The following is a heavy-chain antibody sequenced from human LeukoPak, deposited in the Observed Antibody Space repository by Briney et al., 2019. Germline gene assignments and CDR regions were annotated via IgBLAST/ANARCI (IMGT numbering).Heavy chain of an antibody. CDR2: ITTSGTST. V-gene: IGHV3-48*03. CDR3: ARDLINYEFWSGPFDY. J-gene: IGHJ4*02. CDR1: GFTFSSYE. D-gene: IGHD3-3*01. Sequence: GGSLRLSCATSGFTFSSYEMNWVRQAPGRGLEWFSYITTSGTSTYYADSVKGRFTISRDNGKTALSLQMNSLRAEDTAVYYCARDLINYEFWSGPFDYWGQGTLVTVSS.